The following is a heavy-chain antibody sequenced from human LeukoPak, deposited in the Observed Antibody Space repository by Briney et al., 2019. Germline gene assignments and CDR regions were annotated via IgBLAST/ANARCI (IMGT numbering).Heavy chain of an antibody. D-gene: IGHD6-19*01. CDR2: IYSGGST. J-gene: IGHJ4*02. V-gene: IGHV3-53*01. CDR3: ARDGVSVAGRDY. Sequence: GGSLRLSCAASGFTVSSNYMSWVRQAPGKGLEWVSVIYSGGSTYYADSVKGRFTISRDNSKNTLFLQMNSLRAEDTAVYYCARDGVSVAGRDYWGQGTLVTVSS. CDR1: GFTVSSNY.